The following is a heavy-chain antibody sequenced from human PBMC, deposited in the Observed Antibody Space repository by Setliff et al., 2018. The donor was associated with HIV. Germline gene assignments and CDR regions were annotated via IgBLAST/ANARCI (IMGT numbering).Heavy chain of an antibody. CDR1: GYTFTSYD. CDR3: ARGRKYLTTVTTSYFYYMDV. CDR2: MNPNSGNT. D-gene: IGHD4-4*01. J-gene: IGHJ6*03. V-gene: IGHV1-8*03. Sequence: ASVKVSCKASGYTFTSYDINWVRQATGQGLEWMGWMNPNSGNTGYAQKFQGRVTITRDTSICTAYMELSSLRSEDTAVYYCARGRKYLTTVTTSYFYYMDVWGKGTTVTVSS.